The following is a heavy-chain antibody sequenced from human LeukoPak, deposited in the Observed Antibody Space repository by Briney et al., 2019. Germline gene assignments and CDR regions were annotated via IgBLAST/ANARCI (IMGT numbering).Heavy chain of an antibody. J-gene: IGHJ4*02. Sequence: GGSLRLSCAASGFTFSTYAMSWVRQAPGKGLEWVSAISGSGGTTYYADSVKGRFTISRDNAKNSLYLQMNSLRAEDTAVYYCARAGDIVVVPAAMDLDYWGQGTLVTVSS. V-gene: IGHV3-23*01. CDR1: GFTFSTYA. D-gene: IGHD2-2*01. CDR3: ARAGDIVVVPAAMDLDY. CDR2: ISGSGGTT.